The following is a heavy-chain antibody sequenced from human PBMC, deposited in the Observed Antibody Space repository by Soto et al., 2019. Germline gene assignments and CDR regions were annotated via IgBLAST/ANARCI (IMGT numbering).Heavy chain of an antibody. D-gene: IGHD3-10*01. V-gene: IGHV4-59*01. CDR1: GGSISSYY. CDR3: ARLTMVRGVIITEYNWFDP. Sequence: PSATLSLTCTVSGGSISSYYWSWIRQPPGKGLEWIGYIYYSGSTNYNPSLKSRVTISVDTSKNQFSLKLSSVTAADTAVYYCARLTMVRGVIITEYNWFDPWGQGTLVTVSS. J-gene: IGHJ5*02. CDR2: IYYSGST.